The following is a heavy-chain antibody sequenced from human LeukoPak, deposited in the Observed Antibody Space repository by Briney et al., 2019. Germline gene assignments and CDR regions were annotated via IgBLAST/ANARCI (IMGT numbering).Heavy chain of an antibody. Sequence: KAGESLKISCKGSGYSFTSYWIGWVRQMPGKGLEWMGIIYPGDSDTRYSPSFQGQVTISADKSISTAYLQWSSLKASDTAMYYCARESGTLLWRDAFDIWGQGTMVTVSS. V-gene: IGHV5-51*01. D-gene: IGHD3-10*01. CDR2: IYPGDSDT. J-gene: IGHJ3*02. CDR1: GYSFTSYW. CDR3: ARESGTLLWRDAFDI.